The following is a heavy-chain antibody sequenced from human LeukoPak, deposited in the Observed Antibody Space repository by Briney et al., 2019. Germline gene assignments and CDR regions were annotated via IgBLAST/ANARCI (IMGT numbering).Heavy chain of an antibody. V-gene: IGHV5-51*01. CDR3: ARHDIAARFGHFDY. CDR2: IHPGDSDT. J-gene: IGHJ4*02. D-gene: IGHD6-6*01. Sequence: GESLKISCKNSGYNFISYWIGWVRQMPGKGLEWMGVIHPGDSDTRYSPSFQGQVSISADKSISTAYLQWSSLKASDAAMYYCARHDIAARFGHFDYWGQGTLVTVSS. CDR1: GYNFISYW.